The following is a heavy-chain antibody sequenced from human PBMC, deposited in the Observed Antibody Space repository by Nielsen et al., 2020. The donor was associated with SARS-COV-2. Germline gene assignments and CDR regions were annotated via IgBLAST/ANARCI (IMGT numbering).Heavy chain of an antibody. D-gene: IGHD3-22*01. CDR2: INTNTGHP. Sequence: ASVKVSCKASGYTFTNYAMNWVRQAPGQGLEWMGWINTNTGHPMYAQDFTGRFVFSLDTSVSTAYLQITSLKAEDTAVYYCARGSNGYDTSGFDYWGQGTLATVSS. CDR3: ARGSNGYDTSGFDY. V-gene: IGHV7-4-1*02. CDR1: GYTFTNYA. J-gene: IGHJ4*02.